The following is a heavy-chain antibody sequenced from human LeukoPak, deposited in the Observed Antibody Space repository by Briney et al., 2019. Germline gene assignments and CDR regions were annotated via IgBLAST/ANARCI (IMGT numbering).Heavy chain of an antibody. CDR2: IKSDGST. Sequence: SGGSLRLSCAASGFTFSTYWMHCVRQAPGKGLVWFSRIKSDGSTNYADSVKCRFTISRDNANNTLSLKMNSLRPEDTGVYYCARAPSEIGGYYPEYFRHWGQGTLVTVSS. CDR3: ARAPSEIGGYYPEYFRH. D-gene: IGHD3-22*01. CDR1: GFTFSTYW. V-gene: IGHV3-74*01. J-gene: IGHJ1*01.